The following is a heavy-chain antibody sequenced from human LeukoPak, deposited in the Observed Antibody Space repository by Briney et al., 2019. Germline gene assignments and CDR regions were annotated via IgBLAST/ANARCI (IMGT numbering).Heavy chain of an antibody. CDR1: GDSISSSSYY. J-gene: IGHJ6*03. CDR2: IYYGGST. D-gene: IGHD6-19*01. CDR3: ARVKRSSGWYLHHYYYYMDV. Sequence: SETLSLTCTVSGDSISSSSYYWGWIRQSPGKGLEWIGSIYYGGSTHYNPSLKSRVTISVDTSKNQFSLKLSSVTAADTAVYYCARVKRSSGWYLHHYYYYMDVWGKGTTVTVSS. V-gene: IGHV4-39*07.